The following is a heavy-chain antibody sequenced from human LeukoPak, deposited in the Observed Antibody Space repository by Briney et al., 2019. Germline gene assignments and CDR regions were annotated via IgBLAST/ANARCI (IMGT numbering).Heavy chain of an antibody. V-gene: IGHV1-69*01. J-gene: IGHJ4*02. CDR1: GGTFSSYA. CDR2: IIPIFGTA. Sequence: SVKVSCKASGGTFSSYAISWVRQAPRQGLEWMGGIIPIFGTANYAQKFQGRVTITADESTSTAYMELSSLRSEDTAVYYCARGRTYYYDSSGYHFDYWGQGTLVTVSS. D-gene: IGHD3-22*01. CDR3: ARGRTYYYDSSGYHFDY.